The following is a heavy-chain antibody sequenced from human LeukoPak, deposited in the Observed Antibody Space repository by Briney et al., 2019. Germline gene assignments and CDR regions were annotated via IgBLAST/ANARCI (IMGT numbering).Heavy chain of an antibody. J-gene: IGHJ4*02. Sequence: RSGGSLRLSCAASGFTFSNCGMHWVRQAPGKGLEWVAVIWFDGSHKYYADSVKGRFTISRDNSKNTLYLQMNSLRAGDTAVYYCARESGYSGHDYFNYWGQGTLVTVSS. CDR1: GFTFSNCG. CDR3: ARESGYSGHDYFNY. CDR2: IWFDGSHK. V-gene: IGHV3-33*01. D-gene: IGHD5-12*01.